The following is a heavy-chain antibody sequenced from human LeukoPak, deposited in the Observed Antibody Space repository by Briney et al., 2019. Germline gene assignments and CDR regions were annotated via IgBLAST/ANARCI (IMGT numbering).Heavy chain of an antibody. D-gene: IGHD3/OR15-3a*01. CDR3: ARGVAITWTGSYTSGWNDAFDI. Sequence: GGSLRLSCAASGFSFSTYAIHWVRQAPGKGLEYVSAISTDGSRTYYGNSVKGRFTISRDNSKNTVYLQMDSLRGEDMAVYYCARGVAITWTGSYTSGWNDAFDIWGQGTMVTVS. CDR2: ISTDGSRT. V-gene: IGHV3-64*01. CDR1: GFSFSTYA. J-gene: IGHJ3*02.